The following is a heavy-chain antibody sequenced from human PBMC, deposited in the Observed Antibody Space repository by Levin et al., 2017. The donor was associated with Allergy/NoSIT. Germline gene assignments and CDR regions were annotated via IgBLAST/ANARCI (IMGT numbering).Heavy chain of an antibody. D-gene: IGHD5-18*01. CDR3: ARVAGYSYGYYFDY. Sequence: SETLSLTCAVSGGSIRSGGYSWSWIRQRPGKGLEWIGNIYLSGSTYYNPSLKSRVTISVDRSKNQFSLNLSSVTAADTAVYYCARVAGYSYGYYFDYWGQGTLVTVSS. J-gene: IGHJ4*02. CDR1: GGSIRSGGYS. V-gene: IGHV4-30-2*01. CDR2: IYLSGST.